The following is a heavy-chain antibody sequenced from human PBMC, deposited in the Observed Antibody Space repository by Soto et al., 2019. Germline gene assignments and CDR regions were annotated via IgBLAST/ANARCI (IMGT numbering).Heavy chain of an antibody. CDR1: GYSFTSYW. CDR2: IDPSDSYT. V-gene: IGHV5-10-1*01. Sequence: GESLKISCKGSGYSFTSYWISWVRQMPGKGLEWMGRIDPSDSYTNYSPSFQGHVTISADKSISTAYLQWSSLKASDTAMYYGARRDSGSYFAFDIWGQGTMVTV. CDR3: ARRDSGSYFAFDI. J-gene: IGHJ3*02. D-gene: IGHD1-26*01.